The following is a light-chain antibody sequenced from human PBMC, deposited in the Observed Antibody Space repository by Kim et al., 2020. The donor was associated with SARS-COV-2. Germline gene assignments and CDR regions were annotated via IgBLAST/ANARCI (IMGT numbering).Light chain of an antibody. CDR3: QHYGTSPFT. V-gene: IGKV3-20*01. J-gene: IGKJ3*01. Sequence: GERAALYCKANQSVLSRYLAWYQQKPGQAPRLLISGASNRAAAIPDRFSGSGSGTDFTLTISRLEPEDFAVYYCQHYGTSPFTFGPGTKVDIK. CDR1: QSVLSRY. CDR2: GAS.